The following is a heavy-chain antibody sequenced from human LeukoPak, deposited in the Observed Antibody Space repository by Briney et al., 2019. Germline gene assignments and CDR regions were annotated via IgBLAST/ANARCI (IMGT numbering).Heavy chain of an antibody. J-gene: IGHJ4*02. CDR2: IYYSGST. CDR3: ARVRYYFDY. V-gene: IGHV4-59*01. CDR1: GGSISSYY. Sequence: PSETLSLTCTVSGGSISSYYWSWIRQPPGKGLEWIGYIYYSGSTNYNTSLKSRATISVDTSKNQFSLKLSSVTAADTAVYYCARVRYYFDYWGQGTLVTVSS. D-gene: IGHD3-16*01.